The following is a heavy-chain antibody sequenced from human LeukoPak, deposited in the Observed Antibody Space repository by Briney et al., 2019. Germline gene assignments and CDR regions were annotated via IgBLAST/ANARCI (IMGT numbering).Heavy chain of an antibody. CDR3: ARGGDWVREHAYYFDY. J-gene: IGHJ4*02. CDR1: GGSISSGGYY. V-gene: IGHV4-30-2*01. D-gene: IGHD3-10*01. Sequence: PSQTLSLTCTVSGGSISSGGYYWSWIRQPPGKGLEWIGYIYHSGSTYYNPSLKSRVTISVDRSKNQFSLKLSSVTAADTAVYYCARGGDWVREHAYYFDYWGQGTLVTVSS. CDR2: IYHSGST.